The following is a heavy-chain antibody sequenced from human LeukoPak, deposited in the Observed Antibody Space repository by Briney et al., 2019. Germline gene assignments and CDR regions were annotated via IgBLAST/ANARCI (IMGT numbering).Heavy chain of an antibody. Sequence: GGSLRLFCAASGFTFRSYAMHWVRQAPGKGLEWVAVISYDGINKYYVDSVKGRFTISRDNSKNTLHLQMSSLRTEDTAVYYCARAQGSLSGGWPFDYWGQGTMVIVSS. V-gene: IGHV3-30-3*01. D-gene: IGHD2-15*01. J-gene: IGHJ4*02. CDR2: ISYDGINK. CDR3: ARAQGSLSGGWPFDY. CDR1: GFTFRSYA.